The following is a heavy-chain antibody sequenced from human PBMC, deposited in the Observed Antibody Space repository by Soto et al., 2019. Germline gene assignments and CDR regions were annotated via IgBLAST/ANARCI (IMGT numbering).Heavy chain of an antibody. CDR2: ISAYNGNT. V-gene: IGHV1-18*04. CDR3: ARDLEVVAASSSWFDP. CDR1: GYTFTSYG. D-gene: IGHD2-15*01. J-gene: IGHJ5*02. Sequence: ASVKVSCKASGYTFTSYGISWVRQAPGQGLEWMGWISAYNGNTNYAQKLQGRVTMTTDTSTSTAYMELRSLRFDDTAVYYCARDLEVVAASSSWFDPWGQGTLVTVSS.